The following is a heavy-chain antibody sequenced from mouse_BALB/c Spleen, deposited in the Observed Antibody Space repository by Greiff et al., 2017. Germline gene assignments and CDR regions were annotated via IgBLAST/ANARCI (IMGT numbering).Heavy chain of an antibody. CDR1: GFTFSSFG. CDR2: ISSGSSTI. D-gene: IGHD1-2*01. J-gene: IGHJ4*01. Sequence: EVQLVESGGGLVQPGGSRKLSCAASGFTFSSFGMHWVRQAPEKGLEWVAYISSGSSTIYYADTVKGRFTISRDNPKNTLFLQMTSLRSEDTAMYYCARSYYGYTYAMDDWGQGTSVTVSS. CDR3: ARSYYGYTYAMDD. V-gene: IGHV5-17*02.